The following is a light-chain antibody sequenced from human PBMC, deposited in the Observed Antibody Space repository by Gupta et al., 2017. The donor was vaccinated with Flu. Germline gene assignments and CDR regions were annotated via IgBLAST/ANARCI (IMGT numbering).Light chain of an antibody. CDR3: QSYDSRLSGSV. J-gene: IGLJ3*02. V-gene: IGLV1-40*01. CDR2: GNN. CDR1: SSDIGAGYD. Sequence: QSALTQPPSVSRAPGQRLTISCTGSSSDIGAGYDVHWYQQVPGTAPKLLIYGNNNRPSGVPDRFSGSKSGTSASLAITGLQAEDEADYYCQSYDSRLSGSVFGGGTRVTVL.